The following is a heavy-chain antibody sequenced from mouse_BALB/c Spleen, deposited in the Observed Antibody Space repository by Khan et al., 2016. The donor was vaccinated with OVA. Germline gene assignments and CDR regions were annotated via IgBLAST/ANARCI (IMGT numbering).Heavy chain of an antibody. CDR3: TRYDYDGWFNY. CDR2: IDPFSGGT. Sequence: EVQLQESGPELMKPGASVKISCKASGYSFTSYYIHWVMQSHGTSLEWIGYIDPFSGGTTYNKKFKGKATLTVDNSSSTAYIHLSNLTAEDLAAYYCTRYDYDGWFNYWGQGTLVTVSA. D-gene: IGHD2-4*01. CDR1: GYSFTSYY. V-gene: IGHV1S135*01. J-gene: IGHJ3*01.